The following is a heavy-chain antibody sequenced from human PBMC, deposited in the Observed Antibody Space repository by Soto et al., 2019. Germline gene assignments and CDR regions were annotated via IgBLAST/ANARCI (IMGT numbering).Heavy chain of an antibody. V-gene: IGHV1-2*04. D-gene: IGHD6-19*01. CDR2: INPSSGDT. Sequence: QVQLVQSGAEVKKPGASVKVSCEASGFSFSGYYIHWVRQAPGQGLEWMGWINPSSGDTTYAQKFQGWVTLTRDTSISTAYMELSRLKSDDAAVYYCARHRGGSGWYEYDFEYWGQGTLVTVSS. CDR1: GFSFSGYY. CDR3: ARHRGGSGWYEYDFEY. J-gene: IGHJ4*02.